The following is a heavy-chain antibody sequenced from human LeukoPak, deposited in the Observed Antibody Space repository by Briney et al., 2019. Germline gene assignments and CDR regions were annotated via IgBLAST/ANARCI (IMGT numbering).Heavy chain of an antibody. V-gene: IGHV3-53*01. CDR3: AGGVYSAEIVGDY. CDR1: GFTVSSNY. CDR2: IYSGGST. Sequence: GGSLRLSCAASGFTVSSNYMTWVRQAPGKGLGWVSVIYSGGSTYYADSVKGRFTISRDNSKNTVFLQMNSLRDEDTAVYYCAGGVYSAEIVGDYWGQGTLVTISS. D-gene: IGHD1-26*01. J-gene: IGHJ4*02.